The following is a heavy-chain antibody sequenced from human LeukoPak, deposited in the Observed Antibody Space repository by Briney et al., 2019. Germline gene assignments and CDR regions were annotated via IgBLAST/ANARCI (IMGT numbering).Heavy chain of an antibody. CDR2: ISITEGT. D-gene: IGHD6-19*01. CDR3: ARLRRDINDWYADDC. CDR1: GGSVNTYY. J-gene: IGHJ4*02. Sequence: SETLSLTCSVSGGSVNTYYWGWIRQSAGKGLEWIGRISITEGTNYNPSLKSRVSMSVDASKNQVSLKLGSVTAADTAVYYCARLRRDINDWYADDCWGQGTLVTVSS. V-gene: IGHV4-4*07.